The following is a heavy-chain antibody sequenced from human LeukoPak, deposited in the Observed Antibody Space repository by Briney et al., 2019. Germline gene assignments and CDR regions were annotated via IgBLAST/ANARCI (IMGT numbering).Heavy chain of an antibody. CDR2: IRSKAYGGTT. CDR1: GFTFSDYA. Sequence: GGSLRLSCAASGFTFSDYAMNWVRQAPGKGLEWVGFIRSKAYGGTTENAASVKGRFTISRDDSKSIAYLQMNSLKTEDTAVYYAASAPAGYDYYYYMDVWGKGTTVTVSS. D-gene: IGHD6-13*01. V-gene: IGHV3-49*04. CDR3: ASAPAGYDYYYYMDV. J-gene: IGHJ6*03.